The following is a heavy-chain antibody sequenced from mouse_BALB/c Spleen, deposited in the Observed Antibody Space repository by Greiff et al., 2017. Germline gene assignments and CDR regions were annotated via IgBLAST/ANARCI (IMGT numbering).Heavy chain of an antibody. CDR2: ISSGGSYT. CDR3: TRNLRFDY. CDR1: GFTFSSYT. J-gene: IGHJ2*01. Sequence: EVKLMESGGGLVKPGGSLKLSCAASGFTFSSYTMSWVRQTPEKRLEWVATISSGGSYTYYPDSVKGRFTISRDNAKNTLYLQMSSLKSEDTAMYYCTRNLRFDYWGQGTTLTVSS. D-gene: IGHD1-1*01. V-gene: IGHV5-6-4*01.